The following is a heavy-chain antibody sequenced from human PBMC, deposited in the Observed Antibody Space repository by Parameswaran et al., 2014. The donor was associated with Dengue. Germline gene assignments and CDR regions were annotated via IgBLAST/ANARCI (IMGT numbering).Heavy chain of an antibody. J-gene: IGHJ4*02. D-gene: IGHD3-22*01. V-gene: IGHV1-2*02. CDR2: INPKSGGT. Sequence: WVRQAPGQGLEWMGWINPKSGGTNHAQKFQGRVTMTRDTSITTVDMELSSLRSDDTAVYYCARLTGYYDSSHYYGVVRDYWGQGTRVTVSS. CDR3: ARLTGYYDSSHYYGVVRDY.